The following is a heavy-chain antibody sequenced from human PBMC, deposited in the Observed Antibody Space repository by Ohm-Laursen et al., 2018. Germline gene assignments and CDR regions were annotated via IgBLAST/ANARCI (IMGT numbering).Heavy chain of an antibody. V-gene: IGHV4-59*08. J-gene: IGHJ4*02. Sequence: GTLSLTCSVSGGSMSSYYWSWTRQPPGKGLEWIGYIYYSGSTNYNPSLESRVTISADTSKNQFSLRLTSVTAADTAVYYCARQDSGDYYFDYWGQGTLVTVSS. CDR2: IYYSGST. CDR3: ARQDSGDYYFDY. D-gene: IGHD4-17*01. CDR1: GGSMSSYY.